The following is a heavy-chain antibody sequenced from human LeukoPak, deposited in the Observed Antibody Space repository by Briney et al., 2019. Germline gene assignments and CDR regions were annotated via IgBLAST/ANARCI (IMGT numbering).Heavy chain of an antibody. Sequence: SETLSLTCAVYGGSFSGYYWSWIRQPPGKGLEWIGEIIHSGRTNYNPSLKSRVTISVDTSKNQFSLKLSSVTAADTAVYYCARGRVGDIVVVPAAPVNYYYMDVWGKGTTVTVSS. CDR3: ARGRVGDIVVVPAAPVNYYYMDV. D-gene: IGHD2-2*01. CDR2: IIHSGRT. CDR1: GGSFSGYY. V-gene: IGHV4-34*01. J-gene: IGHJ6*03.